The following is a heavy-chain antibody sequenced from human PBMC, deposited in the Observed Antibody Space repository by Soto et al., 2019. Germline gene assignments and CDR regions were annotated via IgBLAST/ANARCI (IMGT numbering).Heavy chain of an antibody. V-gene: IGHV6-1*01. Sequence: PSPTLSLPCAISGDSVSSKSAAWNWIRQSPSRGLEWLGRTYYRSKWSNDYAASVKSRITINPDTSKHQFSQQLNSVSPEDTAVYYCARQDSGYVDYWGQGTLVTVSS. J-gene: IGHJ4*02. CDR1: GDSVSSKSAA. CDR3: ARQDSGYVDY. D-gene: IGHD2-2*01. CDR2: TYYRSKWSN.